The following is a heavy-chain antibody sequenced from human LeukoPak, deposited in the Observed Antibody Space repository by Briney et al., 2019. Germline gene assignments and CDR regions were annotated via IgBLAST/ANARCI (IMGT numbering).Heavy chain of an antibody. V-gene: IGHV3-33*08. CDR2: IRYDGSNK. Sequence: PGGSLRLSCAASGFPFNTFWMSWVRQAPGKGLEWVAFIRYDGSNKYYADSVKGRFTISRDDAKNSLYLQMDSLRAEDTAVYYCARRFDYWGQGTLVTVSS. CDR1: GFPFNTFW. CDR3: ARRFDY. J-gene: IGHJ4*02.